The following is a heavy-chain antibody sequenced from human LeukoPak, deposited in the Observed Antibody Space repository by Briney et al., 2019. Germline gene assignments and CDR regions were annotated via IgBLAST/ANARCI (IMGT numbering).Heavy chain of an antibody. CDR2: ITGSGGST. D-gene: IGHD2-15*01. Sequence: GGSLRLSCAASGFTLSNYAMSWVRQAPGKGLEWVSTITGSGGSTCYADSVKGRFTISRDNSKNTLYLQMSSLGAEDTAVFYCAKAMRGSALVFDYWGQGTLVTVSS. CDR1: GFTLSNYA. V-gene: IGHV3-23*01. CDR3: AKAMRGSALVFDY. J-gene: IGHJ4*02.